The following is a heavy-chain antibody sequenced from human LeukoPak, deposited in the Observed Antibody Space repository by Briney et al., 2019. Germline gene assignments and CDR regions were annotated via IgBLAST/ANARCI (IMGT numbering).Heavy chain of an antibody. CDR3: ARVNGDYERGGAPDY. Sequence: KAGGSLRLSCAAPGFTFSTYTMNWVRQAPGKGLEWVSSISSSSIYIYYIDSVKGRFTISRDNARNSVYLQMNNLRAEDTAVYYCARVNGDYERGGAPDYWGQGTLVTVSS. D-gene: IGHD4-17*01. CDR2: ISSSSIYI. J-gene: IGHJ4*02. V-gene: IGHV3-21*01. CDR1: GFTFSTYT.